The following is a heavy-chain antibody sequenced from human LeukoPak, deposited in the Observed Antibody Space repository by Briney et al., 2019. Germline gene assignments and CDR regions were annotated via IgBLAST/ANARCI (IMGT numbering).Heavy chain of an antibody. CDR3: AVDKQRTLTFDY. Sequence: ASVTVSCKASGYTFTGYYMHWVRQAPGQGIEWMGWINPNSGGTNYAQKFQGRVTMTRDTSISTAYMELSRLRSDDTAVYYCAVDKQRTLTFDYWGQGTLVTVSS. D-gene: IGHD4-17*01. CDR1: GYTFTGYY. V-gene: IGHV1-2*02. J-gene: IGHJ4*02. CDR2: INPNSGGT.